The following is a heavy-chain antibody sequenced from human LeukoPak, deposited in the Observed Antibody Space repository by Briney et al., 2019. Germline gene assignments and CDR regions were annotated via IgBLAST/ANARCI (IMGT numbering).Heavy chain of an antibody. CDR2: IKQDGSEK. CDR1: GFTFSSYW. CDR3: ARDPILRWAFDI. V-gene: IGHV3-7*01. Sequence: PGGSPRLSCAASGFTFSSYWMSWVRQAPGKGLEWVANIKQDGSEKYYVDSLKGRFTISRDNAKNSLYLQMNSLRAEDTAVYYCARDPILRWAFDIWGQGTMVTISS. D-gene: IGHD4-23*01. J-gene: IGHJ3*02.